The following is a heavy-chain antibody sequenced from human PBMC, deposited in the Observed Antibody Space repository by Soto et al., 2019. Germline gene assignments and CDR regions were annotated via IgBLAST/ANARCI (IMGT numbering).Heavy chain of an antibody. CDR2: LFGSGRGI. CDR3: AKDRQPEGRWPFDH. V-gene: IGHV3-23*01. Sequence: EMHLLESGGGLVQPGGSLRLSCAASGFTFSTYAMSWVRQAPGRGLEWVAGLFGSGRGISYADSVKGRFNISSDNSNNVLYLQMHGLRAEDTGVYYCAKDRQPEGRWPFDHWGQGTLVTVSS. CDR1: GFTFSTYA. J-gene: IGHJ4*02.